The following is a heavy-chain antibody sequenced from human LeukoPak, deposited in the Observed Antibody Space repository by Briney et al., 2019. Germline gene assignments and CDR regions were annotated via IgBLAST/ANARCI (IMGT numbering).Heavy chain of an antibody. D-gene: IGHD6-19*01. V-gene: IGHV3-7*01. Sequence: GESLRLSCAASGFTSSSYWMTWVRQAPGKGLEWVANIKQDGSEKYYVASVKGRFTISRDNAKNSLYLQMNSLRAEDTAVYYCARGESGWYYWGQGTLVTVSS. CDR3: ARGESGWYY. J-gene: IGHJ4*02. CDR2: IKQDGSEK. CDR1: GFTSSSYW.